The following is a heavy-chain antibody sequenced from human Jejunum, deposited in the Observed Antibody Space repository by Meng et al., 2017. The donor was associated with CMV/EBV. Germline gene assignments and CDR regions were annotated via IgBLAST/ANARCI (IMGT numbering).Heavy chain of an antibody. CDR2: INWNGKTA. J-gene: IGHJ4*02. Sequence: TFDDYGMSWVRQAPGKGLEWVSTINWNGKTAGHADSVQGRFTITRDNARNSLYLEMNFLRAEDTAFYYCARSGHSGSYLPGLFDYWGQGALVTVSS. V-gene: IGHV3-20*03. D-gene: IGHD1-26*01. CDR1: TFDDYG. CDR3: ARSGHSGSYLPGLFDY.